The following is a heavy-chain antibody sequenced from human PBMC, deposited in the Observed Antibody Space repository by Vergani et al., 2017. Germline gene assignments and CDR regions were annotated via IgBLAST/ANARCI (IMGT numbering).Heavy chain of an antibody. V-gene: IGHV3-43*01. CDR2: ISWDGEST. Sequence: EVQLVESGGVVVQPGGSLRLSCAASGFTCEDFTMHWVRQAPGKGLEWVSLISWDGESTNYADSVKGRFTISRDNSKDSLYLQMNSLRTEDTAFYYCVKGYGSVLFDNWSPGTLLTVSS. CDR1: GFTCEDFT. D-gene: IGHD3-10*01. CDR3: VKGYGSVLFDN. J-gene: IGHJ4*02.